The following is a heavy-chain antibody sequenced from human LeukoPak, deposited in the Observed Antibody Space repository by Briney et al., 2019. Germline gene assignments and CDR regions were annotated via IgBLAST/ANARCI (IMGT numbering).Heavy chain of an antibody. D-gene: IGHD3-10*01. CDR1: GFTFSSCA. CDR2: ISGGSDNT. Sequence: GGSLRLSCAATGFTFSSCAMSWVRQAPGKGLEWVSAISGGSDNTHYAESVKGRFTISRDISKSTVYLQMNSLRVEDTAVYYCAKDAVRGRFDPWGQGTMVTVSS. V-gene: IGHV3-23*01. J-gene: IGHJ5*02. CDR3: AKDAVRGRFDP.